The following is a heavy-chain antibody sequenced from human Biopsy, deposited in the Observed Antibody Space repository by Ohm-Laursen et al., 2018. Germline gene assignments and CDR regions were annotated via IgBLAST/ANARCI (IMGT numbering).Heavy chain of an antibody. CDR1: GFTFADYC. CDR2: IKQDGSEK. Sequence: SLRLSYAASGFTFADYCMNWVRRAPGKGLEWVANIKQDGSEKNYVDSVKGRFTITRDNANNSLYLQMNSLRVEDTAVYYCARPKSRRALDVWGQGTTVTVSS. D-gene: IGHD2-2*01. CDR3: ARPKSRRALDV. J-gene: IGHJ6*02. V-gene: IGHV3-7*01.